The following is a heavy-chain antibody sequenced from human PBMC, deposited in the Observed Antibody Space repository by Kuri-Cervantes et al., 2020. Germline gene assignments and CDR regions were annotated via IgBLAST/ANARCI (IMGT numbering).Heavy chain of an antibody. J-gene: IGHJ4*02. CDR3: ARVQSFQNDYFDY. D-gene: IGHD1-1*01. Sequence: ASVKVSCKASGYTFTSYGINWVRQATGQGLEWMGWMNPNSGNTGYAQKFQGRVTMTRNTSISTAYMELSSLRSEDTAVYYCARVQSFQNDYFDYWGQGTLVTVSS. CDR1: GYTFTSYG. CDR2: MNPNSGNT. V-gene: IGHV1-8*02.